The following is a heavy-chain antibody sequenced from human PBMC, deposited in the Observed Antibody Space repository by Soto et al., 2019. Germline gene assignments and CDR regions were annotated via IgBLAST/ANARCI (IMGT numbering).Heavy chain of an antibody. CDR1: GFTFSTYA. J-gene: IGHJ4*02. CDR3: ATITTTIAS. Sequence: GGSLRLSCATSGFTFSTYAMTWVRQAPGKGLEWVSSISADGAVTYHTDSVRGRFTISRDNSKNTLYLQMNSLRAEDTAVFYCATITTTIASWGQGTPVTVSS. V-gene: IGHV3-23*01. D-gene: IGHD1-1*01. CDR2: ISADGAVT.